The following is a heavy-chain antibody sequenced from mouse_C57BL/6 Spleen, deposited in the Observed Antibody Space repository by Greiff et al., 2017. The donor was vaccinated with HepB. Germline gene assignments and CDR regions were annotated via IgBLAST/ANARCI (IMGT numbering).Heavy chain of an antibody. D-gene: IGHD5-1*01. CDR2: INPNNGGT. Sequence: VQLQQSGPELVKPGASVKISCKASGYTFTDYYMNWVKQRHGKSLEWIGDINPNNGGTSYNQKVKGKATLTVDKTSSTAYMELRSLTSEDSAVYYCARIEYDYFDYWGQGTTLTVSS. J-gene: IGHJ2*01. V-gene: IGHV1-26*01. CDR3: ARIEYDYFDY. CDR1: GYTFTDYY.